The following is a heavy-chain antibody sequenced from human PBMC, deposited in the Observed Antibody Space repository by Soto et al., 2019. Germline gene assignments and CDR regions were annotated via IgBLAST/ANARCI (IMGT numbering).Heavy chain of an antibody. J-gene: IGHJ4*02. CDR3: AKDASCYSCGA. Sequence: QLQLQESGPGLVKPSETLSLTCAVSGGSISSSSFYWGWFRQPPGKGLEWIGSIHFGGRTYYNPSLESRVTISVDTSRNQFSLHVTSVTAADTAVYYCAKDASCYSCGAWGQGALVTVSS. CDR2: IHFGGRT. CDR1: GGSISSSSFY. D-gene: IGHD2-15*01. V-gene: IGHV4-39*01.